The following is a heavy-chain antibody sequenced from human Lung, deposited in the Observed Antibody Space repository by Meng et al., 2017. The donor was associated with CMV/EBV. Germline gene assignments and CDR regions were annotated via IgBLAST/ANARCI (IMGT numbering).Heavy chain of an antibody. CDR1: GFTFSSYE. CDR3: ARDRTVTTSLYYYYYGMDV. J-gene: IGHJ6*02. CDR2: ISSSGSTI. V-gene: IGHV3-48*03. Sequence: GGSXRLXXAASGFTFSSYEMNWVRQAPGKGLEWVSYISSSGSTIYYADSVKGRFTISRDNAKNSLYLQMNSLRAEDTAVYYCARDRTVTTSLYYYYYGMDVWGQGXTVTVSS. D-gene: IGHD4-11*01.